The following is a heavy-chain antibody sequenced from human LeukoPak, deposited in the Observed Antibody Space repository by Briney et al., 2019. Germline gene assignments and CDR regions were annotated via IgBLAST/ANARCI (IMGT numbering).Heavy chain of an antibody. V-gene: IGHV3-30-3*01. D-gene: IGHD3-10*01. J-gene: IGHJ4*02. CDR2: ISYDGSNK. CDR3: ARSTGGMVRGVSDY. Sequence: GRSLRLSCAASGFTFSSYAMHWVRQAPGKGLEWVAVISYDGSNKYYADSVKGRFTISRDNSKNTLYLQMNSLRAEDTAVYYCARSTGGMVRGVSDYWGQGTLVTVSS. CDR1: GFTFSSYA.